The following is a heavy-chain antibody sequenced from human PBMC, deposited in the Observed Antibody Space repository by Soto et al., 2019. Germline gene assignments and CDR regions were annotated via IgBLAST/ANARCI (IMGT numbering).Heavy chain of an antibody. CDR2: INSDGSST. D-gene: IGHD6-19*01. CDR1: GFTFSSSW. J-gene: IGHJ6*02. CDR3: ARVGASSGWQYYYYYGMDV. Sequence: GGSLRLSCAASGFTFSSSWMHWVRQAPRKGLLWVSRINSDGSSTSYADSVKGRFTISRDKAKNTLYLQMNSLRAEDTAVYYCARVGASSGWQYYYYYGMDVWGQGTTVTVS. V-gene: IGHV3-74*01.